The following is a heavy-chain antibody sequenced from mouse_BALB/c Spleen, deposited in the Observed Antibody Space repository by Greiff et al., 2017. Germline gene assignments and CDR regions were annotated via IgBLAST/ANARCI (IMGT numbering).Heavy chain of an antibody. D-gene: IGHD1-1*01. V-gene: IGHV1-54*01. CDR2: INPGSGGT. CDR1: GYAFTNYL. Sequence: QVQLKESGAELVRPGTSVKVSCKASGYAFTNYLIEWVKQRPGQGLEWIGVINPGSGGTNYNEKFKGKATLTADKSSSTAYMQLSSLTSDDSAVYFCARTASITTVVEGSWGQGTSVTVSS. J-gene: IGHJ4*01. CDR3: ARTASITTVVEGS.